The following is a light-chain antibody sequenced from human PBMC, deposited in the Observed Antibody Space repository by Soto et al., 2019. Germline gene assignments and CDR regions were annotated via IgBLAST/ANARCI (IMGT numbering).Light chain of an antibody. V-gene: IGKV2-30*02. Sequence: DIVLTQSPLSLPVTPGGPASISCRSSQSLVHSDGNTYLSWFHQRTGQSPRRLIYEVSTRDSGVPDRFSGSGSGTDFTLKISRVEAEDVGVYYCMQGSHWPPITFGQGTRLDIK. CDR3: MQGSHWPPIT. J-gene: IGKJ5*01. CDR1: QSLVHSDGNTY. CDR2: EVS.